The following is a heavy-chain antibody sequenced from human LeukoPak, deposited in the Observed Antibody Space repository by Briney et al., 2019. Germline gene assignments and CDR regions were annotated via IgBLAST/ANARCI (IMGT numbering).Heavy chain of an antibody. J-gene: IGHJ5*02. CDR3: ARHMAAANWFDP. Sequence: SETLSLTCTVSGGSISSGGYYWSWIRQHPGKGLEWIGYIYYSGSTYYNPSLKSRVTISVDTSKNQFSLKLSSVTAADTVVYYCARHMAAANWFDPWGQGTLVTVSS. V-gene: IGHV4-31*03. D-gene: IGHD6-13*01. CDR1: GGSISSGGYY. CDR2: IYYSGST.